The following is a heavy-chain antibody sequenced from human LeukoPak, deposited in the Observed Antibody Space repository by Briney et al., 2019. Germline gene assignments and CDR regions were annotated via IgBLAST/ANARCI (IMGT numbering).Heavy chain of an antibody. V-gene: IGHV4-59*13. CDR1: GGSISSYY. Sequence: PSETLSLTCTVSGGSISSYYWSWIRQPPGKGLEWIGYIFYSGSTNYNPSLKSRVTISVDTSKNQFSLKLSSVTAADTAVYYCARWGRIRQWHTGGNWFDPWGQGTLVTVSS. CDR2: IFYSGST. CDR3: ARWGRIRQWHTGGNWFDP. D-gene: IGHD6-19*01. J-gene: IGHJ5*02.